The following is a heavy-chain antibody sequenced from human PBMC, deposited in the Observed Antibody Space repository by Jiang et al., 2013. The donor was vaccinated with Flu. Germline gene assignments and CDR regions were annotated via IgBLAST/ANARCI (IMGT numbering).Heavy chain of an antibody. CDR2: VNPRTGDT. J-gene: IGHJ4*02. D-gene: IGHD3-22*01. CDR1: GYSFSGYY. V-gene: IGHV1-2*02. Sequence: SVKVSCKASGYSFSGYYVHWVRQAPGQGLEYMGWVNPRTGDTKYAQKFQGRVTMTRDTSITTAYMELSGLTFDDTAVYYCARDPDRSKGFFDYWGQGTLVTVSS. CDR3: ARDPDRSKGFFDY.